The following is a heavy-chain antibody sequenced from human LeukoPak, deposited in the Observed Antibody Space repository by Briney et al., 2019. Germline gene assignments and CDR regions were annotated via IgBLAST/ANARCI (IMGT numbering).Heavy chain of an antibody. CDR1: GLTFSSFA. V-gene: IGHV3-48*04. J-gene: IGHJ4*02. CDR2: ISSSTTTI. Sequence: PGGSLRLSCVASGLTFSSFAMHWVRQAPGKGLEWVSYISSSTTTIYYADSVKGRFTISRDNAKNSLYLQMSSLRAEDTAVYYCARGPPLDSSGYYFVPPYFDYWGQGTLVTVSS. D-gene: IGHD3-22*01. CDR3: ARGPPLDSSGYYFVPPYFDY.